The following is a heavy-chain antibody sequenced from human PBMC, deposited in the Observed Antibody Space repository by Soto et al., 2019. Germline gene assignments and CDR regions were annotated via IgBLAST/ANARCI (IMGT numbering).Heavy chain of an antibody. CDR3: ARFKDGYNFYFDY. V-gene: IGHV3-33*01. CDR1: GFTFSSYG. Sequence: QVQLVDSGGGVVQPGRSLRLPCAASGFTFSSYGMHWVRQAPGKGLEWVAVIWYDGSNKYYADSVKGRFTISRDNSKNTLYLQMNSLRAEDTAVYYCARFKDGYNFYFDYWGQGTLVTVSS. J-gene: IGHJ4*02. D-gene: IGHD5-12*01. CDR2: IWYDGSNK.